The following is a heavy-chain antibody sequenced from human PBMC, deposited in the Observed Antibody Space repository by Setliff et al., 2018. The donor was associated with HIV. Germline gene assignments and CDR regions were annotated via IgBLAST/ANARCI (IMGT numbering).Heavy chain of an antibody. D-gene: IGHD1-26*01. V-gene: IGHV3-21*01. CDR1: GSTFSSYS. CDR2: ISSSSSYI. CDR3: ASTYSGSYFRYYYYGMDV. Sequence: GGSLRLSCAASGSTFSSYSMNWVRQAPGKGLEWVSSISSSSSYIYYADSVKGRFTISRDNAKNSLYLQMNSLRAEDTAVYYCASTYSGSYFRYYYYGMDVWGQGTTVTVSS. J-gene: IGHJ6*02.